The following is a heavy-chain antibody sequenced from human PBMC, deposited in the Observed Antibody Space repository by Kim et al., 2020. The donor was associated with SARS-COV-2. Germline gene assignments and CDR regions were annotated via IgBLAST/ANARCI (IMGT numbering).Heavy chain of an antibody. Sequence: GGSLRLSCAASGFTFSSYGMHWVRQAPGKGLEWVAVISYDGSNKYYADSVKGRFTISRDNSKNTLYLQMNSLRAEDTAVYYCAKDQSGRLAAAATPGYYYGMDVWGQGTTVTVSS. V-gene: IGHV3-30*18. J-gene: IGHJ6*02. CDR1: GFTFSSYG. CDR2: ISYDGSNK. D-gene: IGHD6-13*01. CDR3: AKDQSGRLAAAATPGYYYGMDV.